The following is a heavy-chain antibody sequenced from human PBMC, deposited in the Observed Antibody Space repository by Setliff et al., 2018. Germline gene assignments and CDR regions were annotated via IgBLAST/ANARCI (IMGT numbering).Heavy chain of an antibody. CDR2: ISAFNGYT. CDR3: ARLVRYCTRTSCQRTSGAEL. D-gene: IGHD2-2*01. Sequence: GASVKVSCKASGYTFTDYGVNWVRQAPGQGLEWMGWISAFNGYTQYSQKFKGRITVTTDTSTSTAYMELGSLTSDDTAVYYCARLVRYCTRTSCQRTSGAELWGQGTLVTVSS. J-gene: IGHJ4*02. V-gene: IGHV1-18*01. CDR1: GYTFTDYG.